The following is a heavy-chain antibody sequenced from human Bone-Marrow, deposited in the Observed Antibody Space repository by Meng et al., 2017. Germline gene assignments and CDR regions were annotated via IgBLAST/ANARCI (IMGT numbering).Heavy chain of an antibody. CDR3: ARSPAMVKPYFDY. V-gene: IGHV3-64*01. Sequence: GESLKISCAASGFTFSSYAMHWVRQAPGKGLEYVSAISSNGGSTYYANSVKGRFTISRDNSKNTLYLQMGRLRAEDMAVYYCARSPAMVKPYFDYWGQGTMVTVSS. J-gene: IGHJ4*02. CDR2: ISSNGGST. D-gene: IGHD5-18*01. CDR1: GFTFSSYA.